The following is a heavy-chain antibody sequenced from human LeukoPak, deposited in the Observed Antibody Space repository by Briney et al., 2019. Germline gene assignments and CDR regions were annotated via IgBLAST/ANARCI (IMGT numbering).Heavy chain of an antibody. V-gene: IGHV3-13*01. CDR1: GFTFSSYD. CDR3: ARGRQYYYDSSGYSSNAFDI. J-gene: IGHJ3*02. D-gene: IGHD3-22*01. Sequence: GGSLRLSCAASGFTFSSYDMHWVRQATGKGLEWVSAIGTAGDTYYPGSVKGRFTISREIAKNSLYLQMNSLRAEDTAVYYCARGRQYYYDSSGYSSNAFDIWGQGTMVTVSS. CDR2: IGTAGDT.